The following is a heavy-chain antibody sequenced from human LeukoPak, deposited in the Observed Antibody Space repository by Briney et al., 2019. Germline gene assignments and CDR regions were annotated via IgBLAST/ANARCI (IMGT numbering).Heavy chain of an antibody. V-gene: IGHV3-23*01. CDR3: AKDGYYDFWSGYYYGSGGFRGMDV. J-gene: IGHJ6*02. Sequence: GGSLRLSCAASGFTFSSYAMSWVRQAPGKGLEWVSAISGSGGSTYYADSVKGRFTISRGNSKNTLYLQMNSLRAEDTAVYYCAKDGYYDFWSGYYYGSGGFRGMDVWGQGTTVTVSS. CDR1: GFTFSSYA. D-gene: IGHD3-3*01. CDR2: ISGSGGST.